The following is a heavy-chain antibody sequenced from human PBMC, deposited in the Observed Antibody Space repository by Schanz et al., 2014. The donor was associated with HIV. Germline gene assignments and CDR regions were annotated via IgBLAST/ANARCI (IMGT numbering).Heavy chain of an antibody. D-gene: IGHD2-15*01. CDR3: ASVCSGDTCFDY. CDR2: IYYSGST. V-gene: IGHV4-39*01. CDR1: GGSISSSSYY. J-gene: IGHJ4*02. Sequence: QVQLQQWGAGLLKPSETLSLTCAVSGGSISSSSYYWGWIRQPPGKGLEGIGSIYYSGSTYYNPSPKSRVTISVDPSKTQSPLTLNFMTAADTAVYYCASVCSGDTCFDYWGQGTLVTVSS.